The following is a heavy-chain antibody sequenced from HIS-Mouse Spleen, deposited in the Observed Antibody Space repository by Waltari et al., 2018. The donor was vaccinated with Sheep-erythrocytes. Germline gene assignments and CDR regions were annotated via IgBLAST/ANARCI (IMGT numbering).Heavy chain of an antibody. CDR3: ARASIFGVVRGFDY. D-gene: IGHD3-3*01. Sequence: GLEWVSSISSSSSYIYYADSVKGRFTISRDNAKNSLYLQMNSLRAEDTAVYYCARASIFGVVRGFDYWGQGTLVTVSS. J-gene: IGHJ4*02. V-gene: IGHV3-21*01. CDR2: ISSSSSYI.